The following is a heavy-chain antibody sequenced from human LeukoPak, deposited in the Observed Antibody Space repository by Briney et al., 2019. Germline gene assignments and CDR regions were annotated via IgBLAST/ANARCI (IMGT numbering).Heavy chain of an antibody. CDR3: ARDRTTTISTRGEFDY. V-gene: IGHV1-18*01. CDR2: ISAYNGNT. CDR1: GYTFTSYG. Sequence: GASVKVSCKASGYTFTSYGISWVRQAPGQGLEWMGWISAYNGNTNYAQKLQGRVTMTTDTSTSTAYMELRSLRSDDTAVYYCARDRTTTISTRGEFDYWGQGTLVTVSS. D-gene: IGHD2/OR15-2a*01. J-gene: IGHJ4*02.